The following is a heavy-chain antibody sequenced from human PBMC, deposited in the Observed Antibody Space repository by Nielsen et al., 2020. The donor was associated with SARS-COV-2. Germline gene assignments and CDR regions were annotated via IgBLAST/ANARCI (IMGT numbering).Heavy chain of an antibody. J-gene: IGHJ4*02. Sequence: VRQMPGKGLEWVSSISSASSYVFYTDSVKGRFTISRDNTKKSVFLQMDGLTVEDTAVYYCARGSVGAGLLGSTNRGIDYWGQGTLVTVSS. D-gene: IGHD1-26*01. CDR2: ISSASSYV. V-gene: IGHV3-21*01. CDR3: ARGSVGAGLLGSTNRGIDY.